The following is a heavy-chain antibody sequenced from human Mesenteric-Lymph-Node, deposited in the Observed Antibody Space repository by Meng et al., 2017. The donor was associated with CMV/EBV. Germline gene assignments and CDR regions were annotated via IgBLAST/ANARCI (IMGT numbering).Heavy chain of an antibody. CDR3: TTVPYDYVWGSYRGLLFDY. D-gene: IGHD3-16*02. CDR2: IKSKTDGGTT. V-gene: IGHV3-15*01. J-gene: IGHJ4*02. Sequence: SWVRQAPGKGLGWVGRIKSKTDGGTTDYAAPVKGRFTISRDDSKNTLYLQMNSLKTEDTAVYYCTTVPYDYVWGSYRGLLFDYWGQGTLVTVSS.